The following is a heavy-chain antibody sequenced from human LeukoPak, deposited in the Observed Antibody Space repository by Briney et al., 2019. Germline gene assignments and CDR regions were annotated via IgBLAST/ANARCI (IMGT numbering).Heavy chain of an antibody. CDR1: GGSISSGSYY. J-gene: IGHJ3*02. CDR3: ARNSRRVRGVIIPAFDI. V-gene: IGHV4-61*02. CDR2: IYTSGST. Sequence: TLSLTCTVSGGSISSGSYYWSWVRQPSGKGLEWIGRIYTSGSTNYNPSLKSRVTISVDTSKNQFSLKLSSVTAADTAVYYCARNSRRVRGVIIPAFDIWGQGTMVTVSS. D-gene: IGHD3-10*01.